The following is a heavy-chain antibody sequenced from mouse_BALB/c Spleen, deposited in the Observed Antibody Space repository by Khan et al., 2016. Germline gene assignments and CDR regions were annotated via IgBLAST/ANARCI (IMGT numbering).Heavy chain of an antibody. CDR3: ARGAYGHYSLDY. J-gene: IGHJ4*01. CDR1: GYTFTSYW. Sequence: QVQLQQSGAELARPGASVKLSCKASGYTFTSYWMQWVKQRPGQGLEWIGAIYPGDGDTRYTQKFKGKATLTADKSSSTAYMQLSSLASEDAAVYYYARGAYGHYSLDYWGQGTSVTVSS. D-gene: IGHD2-1*01. CDR2: IYPGDGDT. V-gene: IGHV1-87*01.